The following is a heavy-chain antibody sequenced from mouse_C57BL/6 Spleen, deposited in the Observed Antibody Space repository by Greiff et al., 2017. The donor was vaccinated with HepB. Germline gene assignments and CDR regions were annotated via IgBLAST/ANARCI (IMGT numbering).Heavy chain of an antibody. J-gene: IGHJ3*01. CDR2: IYPRDGST. CDR3: SYGNFFAY. D-gene: IGHD2-10*02. V-gene: IGHV1-85*01. Sequence: VQLQQSGPELVKPGASVKLSCKASGYTFTSYDINWVKQRPGQGLEWIGWIYPRDGSTKYNEKFKGKATLTVDTSSSTAHMELHSLTSEDSAVYFCSYGNFFAYWGQGTLVTVSA. CDR1: GYTFTSYD.